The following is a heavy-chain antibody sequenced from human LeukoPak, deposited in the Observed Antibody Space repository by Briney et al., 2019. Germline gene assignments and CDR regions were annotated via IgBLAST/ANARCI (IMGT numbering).Heavy chain of an antibody. CDR1: GFPFSTFA. D-gene: IGHD3-3*01. J-gene: IGHJ4*01. CDR3: ARDWSGPYYFDH. CDR2: ISGSGEDT. Sequence: GGSLRLSCAASGFPFSTFAMSWVRQAPWKGLEWVSVISGSGEDTHYADSVKGRFTISRDNSKNTLYLQMTSLRAEDTAVYYCARDWSGPYYFDHWGQGILVTVSS. V-gene: IGHV3-23*01.